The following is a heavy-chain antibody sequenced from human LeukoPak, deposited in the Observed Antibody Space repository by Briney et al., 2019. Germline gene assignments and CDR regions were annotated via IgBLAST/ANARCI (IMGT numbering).Heavy chain of an antibody. CDR2: ISGSGGST. Sequence: GGSLRLSCAASGFTFSSYAMSWVRQAPGKGLEWVSAISGSGGSTYYADSVKGRFTISRDNSKNTLYLQMNGLRAEDTAVYYCAKSAVAYCGGDCYSLLDYWGQGTLVTVSS. CDR3: AKSAVAYCGGDCYSLLDY. V-gene: IGHV3-23*01. J-gene: IGHJ4*02. D-gene: IGHD2-21*02. CDR1: GFTFSSYA.